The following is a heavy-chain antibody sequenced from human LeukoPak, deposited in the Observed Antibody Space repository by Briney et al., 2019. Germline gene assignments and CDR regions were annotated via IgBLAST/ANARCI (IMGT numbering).Heavy chain of an antibody. CDR1: GGTFSSYA. V-gene: IGHV1-69*05. CDR2: IIPIFGTA. J-gene: IGHJ5*02. D-gene: IGHD2-2*01. Sequence: SVKVSFKASGGTFSSYAISWVRQAPGQGLEWMGGIIPIFGTANYAQKFQGRVTITTDESTSTAYMELSSLRSEDTAVYYCASFPVPAAGRYWFDPWGQGTLVTVSS. CDR3: ASFPVPAAGRYWFDP.